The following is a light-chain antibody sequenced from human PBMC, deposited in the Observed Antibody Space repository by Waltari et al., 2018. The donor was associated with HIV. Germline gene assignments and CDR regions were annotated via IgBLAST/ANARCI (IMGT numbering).Light chain of an antibody. CDR3: AAWDDSLSGSYV. V-gene: IGLV1-47*01. Sequence: QSVLTQPPSASGTPGQRVTIACSESSSNIGNNYVYWSQQLPGTAPKLLIYRNDQRPSGVPDRFSGSKSGTSASLAISGLRSEDEADYYCAAWDDSLSGSYVFATGTKVTVL. CDR1: SSNIGNNY. CDR2: RND. J-gene: IGLJ1*01.